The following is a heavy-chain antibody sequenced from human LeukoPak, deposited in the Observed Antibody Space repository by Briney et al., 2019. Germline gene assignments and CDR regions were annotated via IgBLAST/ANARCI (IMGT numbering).Heavy chain of an antibody. J-gene: IGHJ4*02. D-gene: IGHD3-22*01. CDR3: AKDRYYDSTILDY. CDR2: LSGGGGST. Sequence: PGGSLRLSCAASGFTFSGDAMSWVRQAPGKGLGWVSSLSGGGGSTYYADSVKGLFTISRDNSKNTLYLQMNSLRAEDTAVYYCAKDRYYDSTILDYWGQGTLVTFAS. V-gene: IGHV3-23*01. CDR1: GFTFSGDA.